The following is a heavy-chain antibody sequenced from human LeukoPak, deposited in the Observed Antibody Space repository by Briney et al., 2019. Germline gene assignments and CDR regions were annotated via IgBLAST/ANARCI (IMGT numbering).Heavy chain of an antibody. CDR2: ISGSGRDT. Sequence: GGSLRLSCAASGFTFSSYAMRWVRQAPGKGLEWVSAISGSGRDTYYADSVKGRFTISRDNSKNTVSLQMNSLTAEDTAVYYCAKVEGPFPSGFDYWGQGTQVTVSS. J-gene: IGHJ4*02. CDR1: GFTFSSYA. D-gene: IGHD2/OR15-2a*01. CDR3: AKVEGPFPSGFDY. V-gene: IGHV3-23*01.